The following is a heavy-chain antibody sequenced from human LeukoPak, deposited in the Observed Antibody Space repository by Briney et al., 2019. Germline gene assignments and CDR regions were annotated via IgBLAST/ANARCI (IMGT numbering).Heavy chain of an antibody. CDR3: ARASSSSWYFDY. CDR1: GGSISSGSYY. V-gene: IGHV4-39*07. CDR2: IYYSGST. J-gene: IGHJ4*02. D-gene: IGHD6-13*01. Sequence: PSETLSLTCTVSGGSISSGSYYWGWIRQPPGKGLEWIGSIYYSGSTNYNPSLKSRVTISVDTSKNQFSLKLSSVTAADTAVYYCARASSSSWYFDYWGQGTLVTVSS.